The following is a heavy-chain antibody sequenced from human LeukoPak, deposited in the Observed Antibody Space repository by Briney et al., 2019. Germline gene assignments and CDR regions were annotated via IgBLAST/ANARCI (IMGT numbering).Heavy chain of an antibody. V-gene: IGHV1-8*01. Sequence: ASVKVSCKASGYTFTSYDINWVRQATGQGLEWMGWMNPNSGNTGYAQKFQGRVTMTRNTSISTAYMELSSLRSEDTAVCYCARARIAVATFDPWGQGTLVTVSP. CDR1: GYTFTSYD. J-gene: IGHJ5*02. CDR2: MNPNSGNT. CDR3: ARARIAVATFDP. D-gene: IGHD6-19*01.